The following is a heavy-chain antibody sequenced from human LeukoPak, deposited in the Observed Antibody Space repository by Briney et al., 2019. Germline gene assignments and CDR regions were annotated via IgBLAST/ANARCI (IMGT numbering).Heavy chain of an antibody. Sequence: SETLSLTCTVSGGSISSYYWSWIRQPPGKGLEWIGYIYYSGSTNYNPSLKSRVTISVDTSKNQFSLKLSSVTAADTAVYYCARDLGYYGSGAYFDYWGQGTLVTVSS. CDR3: ARDLGYYGSGAYFDY. V-gene: IGHV4-59*01. CDR2: IYYSGST. D-gene: IGHD3-10*01. CDR1: GGSISSYY. J-gene: IGHJ4*02.